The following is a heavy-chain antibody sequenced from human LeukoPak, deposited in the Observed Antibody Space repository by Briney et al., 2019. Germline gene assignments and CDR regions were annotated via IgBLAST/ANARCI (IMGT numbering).Heavy chain of an antibody. CDR3: ARDCSGGNCYLGVIDY. CDR2: IYTSGYT. CDR1: GDSLSSSY. D-gene: IGHD2-15*01. V-gene: IGHV4-4*07. J-gene: IGHJ4*02. Sequence: SETLSLTRTVSGDSLSSSYWSWVRQPAGKGLEWIGRIYTSGYTNYNPSLRSRVTLSVETSKNQFSLKLTSVTDADAAVYYCARDCSGGNCYLGVIDYWGQGTQVIVSS.